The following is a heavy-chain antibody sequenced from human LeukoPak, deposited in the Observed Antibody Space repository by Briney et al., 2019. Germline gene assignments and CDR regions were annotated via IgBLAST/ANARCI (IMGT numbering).Heavy chain of an antibody. J-gene: IGHJ4*02. Sequence: SETLSLTCTVSGGSISSGGYYWSWIRQHPGKGLEWIGYIYYSGSTYYNPSLKSRVTISVDTSKNQFSLKLSSVTAADTAVYYCARDGGDYGDYDRLWYWGQGTLVTVSS. CDR1: GGSISSGGYY. CDR2: IYYSGST. V-gene: IGHV4-31*03. CDR3: ARDGGDYGDYDRLWY. D-gene: IGHD4-17*01.